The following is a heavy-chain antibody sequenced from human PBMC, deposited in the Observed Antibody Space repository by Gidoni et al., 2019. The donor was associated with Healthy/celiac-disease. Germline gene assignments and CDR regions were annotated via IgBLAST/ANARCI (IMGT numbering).Heavy chain of an antibody. Sequence: SYDGSNKYYADSVKGRFTISRDNSKNTLYLQMNSLRAEDTAVYYCAKDPTRGYFDWLLPYYYYYGMDVWGQGTTVTVSS. D-gene: IGHD3-9*01. CDR3: AKDPTRGYFDWLLPYYYYYGMDV. CDR2: SYDGSNK. J-gene: IGHJ6*02. V-gene: IGHV3-30*18.